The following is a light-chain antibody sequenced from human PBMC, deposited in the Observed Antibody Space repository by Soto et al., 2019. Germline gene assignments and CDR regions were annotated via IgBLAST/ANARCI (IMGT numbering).Light chain of an antibody. CDR2: GAS. Sequence: EGVLTQSPGTLSLSPGERATLSCRASQSVSSTYLAWYQQKPGQAPRLLIYGASSRATGIPDRFSGSGYGTDFTLTISRLEPEDFAVYYCQQYGSSRLTFGGGTKVDIK. CDR3: QQYGSSRLT. CDR1: QSVSSTY. J-gene: IGKJ4*01. V-gene: IGKV3-20*01.